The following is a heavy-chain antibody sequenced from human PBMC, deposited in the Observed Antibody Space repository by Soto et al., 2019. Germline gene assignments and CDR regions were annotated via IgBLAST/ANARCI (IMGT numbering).Heavy chain of an antibody. CDR3: PTHGRRWLLCGMDV. CDR1: GASIINDNW. V-gene: IGHV4-4*02. J-gene: IGHJ6*02. CDR2: IHHSGTA. Sequence: QVQLQESGPGLVKPSGTLSLTCAVSGASIINDNWWSWVRQTPGKGLEWIGEIHHSGTANYNPSLKSPVFMSVDRSKNHFSLNLSAVTGAETAVYFCPTHGRRWLLCGMDVWGQGTTVSVSS. D-gene: IGHD2-15*01.